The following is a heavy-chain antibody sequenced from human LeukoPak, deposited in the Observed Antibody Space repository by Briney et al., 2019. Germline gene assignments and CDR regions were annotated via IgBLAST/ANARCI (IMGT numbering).Heavy chain of an antibody. D-gene: IGHD2-15*01. CDR2: INRDSGIK. CDR1: GFSFSSDS. Sequence: GGSLRLSCAASGFSFSSDSMNWVRQAPGKGLEWISYINRDSGIKYYADSVRGRLTISRDNAKNSLYLQMHSLRAEDTAVYFCVRDNPRCCGVVPTNIDDYWGQGTLVTVSS. CDR3: VRDNPRCCGVVPTNIDDY. J-gene: IGHJ4*02. V-gene: IGHV3-48*04.